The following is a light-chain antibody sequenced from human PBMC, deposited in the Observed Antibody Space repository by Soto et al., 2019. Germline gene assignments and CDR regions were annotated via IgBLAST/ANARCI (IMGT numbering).Light chain of an antibody. J-gene: IGKJ5*01. CDR1: QSVSSY. Sequence: EIVLSQSPVTLSLSPGERGTLSCWASQSVSSYLAWYQQKPGQAPRLLIYDASNRATGIPARFSGGGSGTDFTLTIDNLEPEDFAIYYCQQRSNWPPITFGQGTRLEIK. V-gene: IGKV3-11*01. CDR2: DAS. CDR3: QQRSNWPPIT.